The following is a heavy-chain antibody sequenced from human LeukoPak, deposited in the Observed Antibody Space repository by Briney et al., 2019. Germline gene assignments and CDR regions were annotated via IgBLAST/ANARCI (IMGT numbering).Heavy chain of an antibody. CDR3: ATTRRTGPPPFDY. D-gene: IGHD2-8*02. Sequence: ASVKASCKVSGYSLADLSMNWVRQTPGKGLEWMGGFDPEDGETIYAQKFQGRVTMTEDTSTDTAYMELSSLRSEDTAVYYCATTRRTGPPPFDYWGQGTLVTVSS. CDR1: GYSLADLS. J-gene: IGHJ4*02. V-gene: IGHV1-24*01. CDR2: FDPEDGET.